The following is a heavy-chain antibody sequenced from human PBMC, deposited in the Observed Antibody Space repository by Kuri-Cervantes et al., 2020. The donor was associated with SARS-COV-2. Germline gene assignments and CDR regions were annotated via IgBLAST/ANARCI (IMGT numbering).Heavy chain of an antibody. J-gene: IGHJ6*02. CDR1: GFTFSSYA. Sequence: GESLKISCAASGFTFSSYAMSWVRQAPGKGLEWVSAIGTAGDTYYPGSVKGRFTISRENAKNSLYLQMNSPRAGDTAVYYCARSYYYGSERGHYYYGMDVWGQGTTVTVSS. CDR2: IGTAGDT. CDR3: ARSYYYGSERGHYYYGMDV. D-gene: IGHD3-10*01. V-gene: IGHV3-13*01.